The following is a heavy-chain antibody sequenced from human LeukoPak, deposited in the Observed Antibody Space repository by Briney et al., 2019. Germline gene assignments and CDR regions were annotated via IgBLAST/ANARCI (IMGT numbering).Heavy chain of an antibody. V-gene: IGHV1-8*01. D-gene: IGHD3-16*01. Sequence: ASVKVSCEASGYTFTNFDINWARQATGQGLEWRGWMNPNSGNTGYAQKFQGRVAFSRDTSTSTAYMELTNLRFDDTALYYCARGQVIGGVAPRQIYFDSWGEGALVTVYS. CDR3: ARGQVIGGVAPRQIYFDS. CDR2: MNPNSGNT. CDR1: GYTFTNFD. J-gene: IGHJ4*02.